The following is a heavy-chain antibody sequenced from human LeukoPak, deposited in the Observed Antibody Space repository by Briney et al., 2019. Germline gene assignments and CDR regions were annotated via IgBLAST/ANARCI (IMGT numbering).Heavy chain of an antibody. Sequence: SETLSLTCAVYGGSLSGNYWSWIRQPPGKGLEWVGEINPSGSTNYNPSLKSRVTISVDTSKNQFSLKLSSVTAADTAVYYCARRGSSVAVDYWGQGTLVTVSS. V-gene: IGHV4-34*01. CDR2: INPSGST. J-gene: IGHJ4*02. CDR3: ARRGSSVAVDY. CDR1: GGSLSGNY. D-gene: IGHD2-15*01.